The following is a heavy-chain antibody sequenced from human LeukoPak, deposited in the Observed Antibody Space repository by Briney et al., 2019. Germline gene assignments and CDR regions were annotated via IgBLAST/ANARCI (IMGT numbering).Heavy chain of an antibody. CDR3: ARQQLGPHGAFDI. D-gene: IGHD6-13*01. Sequence: SQTLSLTCTVSGGSISSGGYYWSWIRQPPGKGLEWIGYIYHSGSTYYNPSLKSRVTISADRSKNQFSLKLSSVTAADTAVYYCARQQLGPHGAFDIWGQGTMVTVSS. V-gene: IGHV4-30-2*01. J-gene: IGHJ3*02. CDR2: IYHSGST. CDR1: GGSISSGGYY.